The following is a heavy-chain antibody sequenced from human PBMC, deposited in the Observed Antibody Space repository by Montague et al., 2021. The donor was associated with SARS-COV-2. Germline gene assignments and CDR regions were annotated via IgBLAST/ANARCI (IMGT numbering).Heavy chain of an antibody. CDR3: ARHSGRDTIFGVVIIFDAFDI. J-gene: IGHJ3*02. CDR2: IYYSGST. V-gene: IGHV4-39*01. Sequence: SDTLSLTRTVSGGSISSSNYYWGWIHQPPGKGLEWIGSIYYSGSTYYTPSLKSRVTISVDTSKNQFSLRLSSVTAADTAVYYCARHSGRDTIFGVVIIFDAFDIWGQGTMVTVSS. CDR1: GGSISSSNYY. D-gene: IGHD3-3*01.